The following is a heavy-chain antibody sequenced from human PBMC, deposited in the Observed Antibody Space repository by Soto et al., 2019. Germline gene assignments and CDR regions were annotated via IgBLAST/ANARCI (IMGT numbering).Heavy chain of an antibody. V-gene: IGHV1-3*01. J-gene: IGHJ4*02. CDR3: ARGANSFGGVHTAPFDY. D-gene: IGHD3-16*01. CDR2: INAGNGNT. Sequence: QVPLVQSGAEVKKPGASVKVSCKASGYTFTSYAMHWVRQAPGQRLEWMGWINAGNGNTKYSQKFQGRVTITRATSASTAYMELSSLRSEDTAVYYCARGANSFGGVHTAPFDYWGQGTLVTVSS. CDR1: GYTFTSYA.